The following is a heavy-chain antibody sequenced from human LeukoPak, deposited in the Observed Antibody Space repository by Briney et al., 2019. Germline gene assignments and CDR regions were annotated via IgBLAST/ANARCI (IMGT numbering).Heavy chain of an antibody. J-gene: IGHJ5*02. V-gene: IGHV4-4*07. CDR3: ARDGYNWNDNWFDP. CDR1: GGSISSYY. D-gene: IGHD1-1*01. CDR2: IYTSGST. Sequence: PSETLSLTCTVSGGSISSYYWSWIRQPARKGLHWIGRIYTSGSTNYQPPLTSRVTMPVNTSKKQFFLKLSALTADGTPVYLCARDGYNWNDNWFDPWGQGTLVTVSS.